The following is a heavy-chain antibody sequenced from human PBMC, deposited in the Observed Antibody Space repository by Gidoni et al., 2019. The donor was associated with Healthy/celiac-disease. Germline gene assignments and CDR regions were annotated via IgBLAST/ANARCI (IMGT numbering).Heavy chain of an antibody. CDR1: GGSISSYY. CDR3: ARAMVATAEAVYFDY. J-gene: IGHJ4*02. D-gene: IGHD5-12*01. Sequence: QVQLQESGPGLVKPSEPLSLTCTVSGGSISSYYWTWIRQPQGKGLEWIGYIYYSGNTNYNPYLKSRVTISVDTSKNQFSLKLSSVTAADTAVYYCARAMVATAEAVYFDYWGQGTLVTVSS. V-gene: IGHV4-59*01. CDR2: IYYSGNT.